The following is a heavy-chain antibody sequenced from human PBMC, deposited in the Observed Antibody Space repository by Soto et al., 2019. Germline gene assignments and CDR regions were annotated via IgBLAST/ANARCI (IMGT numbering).Heavy chain of an antibody. D-gene: IGHD3-3*01. Sequence: HPGGSLRLSCAASGFTFDDYAMHWVRQAPGKGLEWVSGISWNSGSIGYADSVKGRFTISRDNAKNSLYLQMNSLRAEDTALYYCAKDNSRLFGSLDVWGQGTTVTVSS. J-gene: IGHJ6*02. V-gene: IGHV3-9*01. CDR3: AKDNSRLFGSLDV. CDR2: ISWNSGSI. CDR1: GFTFDDYA.